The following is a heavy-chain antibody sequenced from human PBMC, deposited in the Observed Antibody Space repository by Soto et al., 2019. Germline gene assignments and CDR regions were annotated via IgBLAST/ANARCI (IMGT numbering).Heavy chain of an antibody. D-gene: IGHD2-2*01. CDR2: INPSGGST. CDR3: ARAIVVVPAATAFDY. CDR1: GYTFTSYY. V-gene: IGHV1-46*01. J-gene: IGHJ4*02. Sequence: ASVKVSCKASGYTFTSYYMHWVRQAPGQGLEWMGIINPSGGSTSYAQKFQGRVTMTRDTSTSTVYMELSSLRSEDTAVYYCARAIVVVPAATAFDYWGQGTLVTVSS.